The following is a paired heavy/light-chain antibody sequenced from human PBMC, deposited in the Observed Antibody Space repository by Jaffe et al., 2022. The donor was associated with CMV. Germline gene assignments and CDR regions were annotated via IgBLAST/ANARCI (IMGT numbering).Light chain of an antibody. V-gene: IGLV2-14*03. CDR2: DVS. Sequence: QSALTQPASVSGSPGQSITFSCTGTSSDVGFYNYVSWYQQHPGKAPKLMIYDVSNRPSGVSNRFSGSKSGNTASLTISGLQAEDEADYYCSSYTRSSTHVFGTGTEVTVL. J-gene: IGLJ1*01. CDR3: SSYTRSSTHV. CDR1: SSDVGFYNY.
Heavy chain of an antibody. D-gene: IGHD1-26*01. V-gene: IGHV3-23*01. Sequence: EVQLLESGGGWVQPGGSLRLSCAASGLTFSTYAMSWVRQAPGKGLEWVSGISGSGGSTYYADSVKGRFTISRDNSKNTLHLEMKSLRGEDTAVYYCAILGSGTLDAHWGQGILVTVFS. CDR1: GLTFSTYA. CDR2: ISGSGGST. CDR3: AILGSGTLDAH. J-gene: IGHJ4*02.